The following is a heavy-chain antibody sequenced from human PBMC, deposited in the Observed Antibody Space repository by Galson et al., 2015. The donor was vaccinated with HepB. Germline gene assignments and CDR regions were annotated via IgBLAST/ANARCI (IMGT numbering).Heavy chain of an antibody. J-gene: IGHJ4*02. Sequence: SLRLSCAASGFTFSSYAMSWVRQAPGKGLEWVSAISGSGGSTYYADSVKGRFTISRDNSKNTLYLQMNSLRAEDTAVYYCAKRIGLGYYEDYWGQGTLVTVSS. CDR1: GFTFSSYA. CDR3: AKRIGLGYYEDY. V-gene: IGHV3-23*01. D-gene: IGHD3-3*01. CDR2: ISGSGGST.